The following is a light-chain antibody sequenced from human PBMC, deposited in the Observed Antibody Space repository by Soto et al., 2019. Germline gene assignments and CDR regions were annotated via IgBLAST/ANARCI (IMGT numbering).Light chain of an antibody. CDR1: SSDVGGYNY. V-gene: IGLV2-8*01. Sequence: QSALTQPPSASGSPGQSVSLSFTGTSSDVGGYNYVSWYQHHPGKAPKLMIYEVNTRPSGVPDRFSGSKSGTTASLTVSGLQAEDEADYYCSSYAGGNNVVFGGGTKLTVL. J-gene: IGLJ2*01. CDR3: SSYAGGNNVV. CDR2: EVN.